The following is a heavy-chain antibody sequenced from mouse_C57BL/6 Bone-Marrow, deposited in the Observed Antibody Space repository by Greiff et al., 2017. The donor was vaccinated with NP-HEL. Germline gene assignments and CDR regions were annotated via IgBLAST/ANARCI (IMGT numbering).Heavy chain of an antibody. V-gene: IGHV1-64*01. CDR2: IHPNSGST. D-gene: IGHD1-1*01. J-gene: IGHJ2*01. Sequence: QVQLQQSGAELVKPGASVKLSCKASGYTFTSYWMHWVKQRPGQGLEWIGMIHPNSGSTNYNEKFKSKATLTVDKSSSTAYMQLSSLTSEDSAVYYGAKWYYGLYYFDYWGQGTTLTVSS. CDR1: GYTFTSYW. CDR3: AKWYYGLYYFDY.